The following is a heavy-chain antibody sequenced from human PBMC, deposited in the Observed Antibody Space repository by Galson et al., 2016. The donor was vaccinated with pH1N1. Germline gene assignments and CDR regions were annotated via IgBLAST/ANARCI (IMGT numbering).Heavy chain of an antibody. Sequence: SLRLSCAGSGFSFSDAFMSWIRQAPGKGLEWVAYINIAGTTINYADSVRGRFTISRDNAMNSLYLQMNSLRGEDTAVYYRVIARGAGPWAHAASWGQGTLVTVSS. D-gene: IGHD2-15*01. CDR1: GFSFSDAF. J-gene: IGHJ5*02. V-gene: IGHV3-11*01. CDR2: INIAGTTI. CDR3: VIARGAGPWAHAAS.